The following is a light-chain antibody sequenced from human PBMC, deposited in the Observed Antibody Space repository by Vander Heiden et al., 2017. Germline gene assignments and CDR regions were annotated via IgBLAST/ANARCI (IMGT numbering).Light chain of an antibody. V-gene: IGLV2-8*01. J-gene: IGLJ3*02. CDR1: SRDVGDFNY. Sequence: QSALTQPPSASGSPGQSVTISCTGTSRDVGDFNYVSWFRQHPGQAPRLIVYEVSKRPYGVPARFFGSKSGNTAYLTVTGLQAEDEADYYCASYASSNIWVFGGGTKLTVL. CDR3: ASYASSNIWV. CDR2: EVS.